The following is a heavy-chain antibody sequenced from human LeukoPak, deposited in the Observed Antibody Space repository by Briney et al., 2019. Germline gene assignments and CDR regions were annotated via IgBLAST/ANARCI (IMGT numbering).Heavy chain of an antibody. Sequence: GGSLRLSCTASGFSFSGHWMHWARQLPGKGLVWVSRISPTGSTTSYADSVKGRFTVSRDNAKNALYLQVNNLRAEDTAVYYCARGPNSNWSGLDFWGQGTLLTASS. CDR2: ISPTGSTT. D-gene: IGHD6-6*01. J-gene: IGHJ4*02. CDR3: ARGPNSNWSGLDF. V-gene: IGHV3-74*01. CDR1: GFSFSGHW.